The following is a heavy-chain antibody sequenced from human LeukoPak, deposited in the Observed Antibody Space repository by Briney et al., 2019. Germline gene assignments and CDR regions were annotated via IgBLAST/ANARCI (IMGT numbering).Heavy chain of an antibody. D-gene: IGHD5-12*01. Sequence: SETLSLTCAVYGGSFSGYYWSWIRQPPGKGLEWIGEINHSGSTNYNPSLKSRVTISVDTSKNQFSLKLSSVTAADTAVCYCARGWLRFHYYFDYWGQGTLVTVSS. J-gene: IGHJ4*02. CDR1: GGSFSGYY. V-gene: IGHV4-34*01. CDR3: ARGWLRFHYYFDY. CDR2: INHSGST.